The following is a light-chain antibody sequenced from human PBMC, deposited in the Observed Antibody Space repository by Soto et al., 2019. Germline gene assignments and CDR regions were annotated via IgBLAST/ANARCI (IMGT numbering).Light chain of an antibody. V-gene: IGKV1-27*01. J-gene: IGKJ1*01. CDR1: QGISNY. Sequence: DIHMTQSPSSLSASVGDIVTITCRASQGISNYLSWYQQKPGKVPKLMIYAAYTLQSGVPSRFSGSGSGTDFTLTISSLQPEDVATYYCQKYNSALTGTCGQGTKVDIK. CDR3: QKYNSALTGT. CDR2: AAY.